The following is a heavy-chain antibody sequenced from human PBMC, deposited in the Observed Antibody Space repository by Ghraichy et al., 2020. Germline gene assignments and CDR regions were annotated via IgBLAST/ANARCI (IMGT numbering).Heavy chain of an antibody. D-gene: IGHD6-19*01. CDR1: GFTFSSYS. V-gene: IGHV3-48*02. CDR2: ISKSSSTI. J-gene: IGHJ3*02. CDR3: ARESGIEVAAFDI. Sequence: GGSLRLSCATSGFTFSSYSMNWVRQAPGKGLEWVSYISKSSSTIYYADSVKGRFTISRDNAKNSLYLQMSSLRDEDTAMYYCARESGIEVAAFDISGQGTMVSVSS.